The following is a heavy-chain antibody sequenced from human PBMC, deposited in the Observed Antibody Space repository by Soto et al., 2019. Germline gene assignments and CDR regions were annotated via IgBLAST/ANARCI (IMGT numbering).Heavy chain of an antibody. CDR1: GFTFSSYA. CDR2: ISGSGGST. D-gene: IGHD3-22*01. Sequence: GESLRLACAASGFTFSSYAMSWVRQAPGKGLEWVSAISGSGGSTYYADSVKGRFTISRDNSKNTLYLQMNSLRIEDTAVYYCTTDSYSSVTIVRFDYCGHGTLVTVSS. CDR3: TTDSYSSVTIVRFDY. V-gene: IGHV3-23*01. J-gene: IGHJ4*01.